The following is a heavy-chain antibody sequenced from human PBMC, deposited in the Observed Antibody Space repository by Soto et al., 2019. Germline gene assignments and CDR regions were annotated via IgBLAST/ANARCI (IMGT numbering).Heavy chain of an antibody. D-gene: IGHD6-19*01. CDR3: ARQEYTSGWYPFDY. J-gene: IGHJ4*02. V-gene: IGHV4-59*08. CDR2: IYYTGST. CDR1: GGSIRSYY. Sequence: QVQLQESGPGLVKPSETLSLTCTVSGGSIRSYYWSWIRQPPGKGLEWIGYIYYTGSTNYNPSLTSRVTISLDTSKNQFSLKLSSVTVADTAVYYCARQEYTSGWYPFDYWGQGTLVTVSS.